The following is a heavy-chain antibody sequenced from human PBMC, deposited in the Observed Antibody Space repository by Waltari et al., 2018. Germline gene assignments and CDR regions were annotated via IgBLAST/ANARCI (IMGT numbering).Heavy chain of an antibody. V-gene: IGHV2-5*01. CDR3: AHSLPVSGTLFRQAFYFDY. CDR2: IYWNDDK. Sequence: QITLKESGPTLVKPTQTLTLTCTFSGFSLSTSGVGVGWIRQPPGKALEWLALIYWNDDKRYSPSLKSRLTITKDTSKNQVVLTMTNMDPVDTATYYCAHSLPVSGTLFRQAFYFDYWGQGTLVTVSS. J-gene: IGHJ4*02. D-gene: IGHD1-7*01. CDR1: GFSLSTSGVG.